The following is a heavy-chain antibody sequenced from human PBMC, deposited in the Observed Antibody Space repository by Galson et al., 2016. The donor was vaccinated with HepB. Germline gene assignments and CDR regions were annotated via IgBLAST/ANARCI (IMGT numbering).Heavy chain of an antibody. Sequence: QSGAEVKKPGASVKVSCKASGYVFRNYDINWVRQAPGQGLEWMGWISIDNGKAKYAQKFQGRVSMTTDTSTNTVYMELTNLTFDDVALYYCARAWAPRRHFDYWGQGTLVTVSS. D-gene: IGHD3-16*01. CDR1: GYVFRNYD. J-gene: IGHJ4*02. CDR2: ISIDNGKA. V-gene: IGHV1-18*03. CDR3: ARAWAPRRHFDY.